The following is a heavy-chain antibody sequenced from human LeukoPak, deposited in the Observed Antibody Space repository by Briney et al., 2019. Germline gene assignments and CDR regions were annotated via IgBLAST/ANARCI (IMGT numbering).Heavy chain of an antibody. D-gene: IGHD2-15*01. CDR3: ARHQSPLSAAHFDY. V-gene: IGHV4-38-2*01. CDR2: IYHSGTT. J-gene: IGHJ4*02. Sequence: SETLSLTCAVSGYSISSGYYWGWIRQPPGKGLEWIGNIYHSGTTYYNPSLKSRVTISVDTSKNQFSLKLSSVTAADTPVYYCARHQSPLSAAHFDYWGQGTLVTVSS. CDR1: GYSISSGYY.